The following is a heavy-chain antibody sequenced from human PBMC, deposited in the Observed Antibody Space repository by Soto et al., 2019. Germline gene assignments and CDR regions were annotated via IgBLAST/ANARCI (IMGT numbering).Heavy chain of an antibody. J-gene: IGHJ4*02. Sequence: GGSLRLSCAASGFTFTSCVMGWVRQAPGKGLEWVAAISGGSVTIYYADSVKGRFTISRDNSKNTLYLEMNSLRAEDTAVYYCAKGLIDYGVFGYWGQGTLVTVSS. CDR2: ISGGSVTI. V-gene: IGHV3-23*01. CDR1: GFTFTSCV. CDR3: AKGLIDYGVFGY. D-gene: IGHD4-17*01.